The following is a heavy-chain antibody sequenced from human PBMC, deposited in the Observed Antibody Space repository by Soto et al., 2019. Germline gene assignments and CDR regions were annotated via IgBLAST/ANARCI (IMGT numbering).Heavy chain of an antibody. CDR1: GFTFSSYG. CDR2: IWYDGSNK. Sequence: QVQLVESGGGVVQPGRSLRLSCAASGFTFSSYGMHWVRQAPGKGLEWVAVIWYDGSNKYYADSVKGRFTISRDNSKNTLYLQMNSLRSEDTAVYYCARGTRPSGYSSSWYYYMDVWGKGTTVTVSS. CDR3: ARGTRPSGYSSSWYYYMDV. V-gene: IGHV3-33*01. D-gene: IGHD6-13*01. J-gene: IGHJ6*03.